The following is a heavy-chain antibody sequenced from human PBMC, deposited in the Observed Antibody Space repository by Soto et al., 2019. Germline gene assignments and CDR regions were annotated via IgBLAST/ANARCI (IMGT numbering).Heavy chain of an antibody. CDR2: IYYSGST. J-gene: IGHJ2*01. CDR1: GGSISSSSYY. V-gene: IGHV4-39*01. CDR3: ARTSVNVRRVYFDL. Sequence: QLQLQESGPGLVKPSETLSLTCTVSGGSISSSSYYWGWIRQPPGKGLEWIGSIYYSGSTYYNPSLKSRVTISVDTSKNQFSLKLSSVTAADTAVYYCARTSVNVRRVYFDLWGRGTLVTVSS.